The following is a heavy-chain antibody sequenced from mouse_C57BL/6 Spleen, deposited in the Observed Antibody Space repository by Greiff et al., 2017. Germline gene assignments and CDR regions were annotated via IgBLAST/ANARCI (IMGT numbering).Heavy chain of an antibody. Sequence: QVQLQQPGAELVMPGASVKLSCKASGYTFTSYWMHWVKQRPGQGLEWIGEIDPSDSYTNYNQKFKGKSTLTVAKSSRTAYMQLSSLTSEDSAVYYCARREVGLYFDYWGQGTTLTVSS. V-gene: IGHV1-69*01. CDR1: GYTFTSYW. D-gene: IGHD4-1*01. CDR3: ARREVGLYFDY. J-gene: IGHJ2*01. CDR2: IDPSDSYT.